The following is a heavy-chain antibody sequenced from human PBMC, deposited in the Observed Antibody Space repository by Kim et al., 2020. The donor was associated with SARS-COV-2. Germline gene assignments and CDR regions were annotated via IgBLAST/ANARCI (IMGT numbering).Heavy chain of an antibody. CDR3: AIDLGRLLGYYQGMDV. CDR1: GGSISSIDHY. J-gene: IGHJ6*01. V-gene: IGHV4-30-4*01. Sequence: SETLSLTCTVSGGSISSIDHYWSWIRQTPEKGREWIGYIYQSGTTYYNPSLKSRGIISVDTSKKQVSLKMRSGTAADTAVYYWAIDLGRLLGYYQGMDV. CDR2: IYQSGTT. D-gene: IGHD1-1*01.